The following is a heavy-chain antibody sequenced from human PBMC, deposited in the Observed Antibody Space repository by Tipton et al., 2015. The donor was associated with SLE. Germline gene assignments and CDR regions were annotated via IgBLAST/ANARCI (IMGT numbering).Heavy chain of an antibody. CDR2: IWYDGINK. D-gene: IGHD4-17*01. Sequence: SLRLSCAASGFSFSTYGMHWVRQAPGKGLEWLSVIWYDGINKFYADSVKGRFTISRDNSKNTLFLQMNSLRGEDTAVYYCATTTTMTNYIDFWGQGTLVTVSS. CDR1: GFSFSTYG. CDR3: ATTTTMTNYIDF. J-gene: IGHJ4*02. V-gene: IGHV3-33*01.